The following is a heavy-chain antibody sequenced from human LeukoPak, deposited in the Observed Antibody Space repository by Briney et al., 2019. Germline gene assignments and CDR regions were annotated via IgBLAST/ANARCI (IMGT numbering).Heavy chain of an antibody. J-gene: IGHJ1*01. CDR1: GFTFSTYW. CDR2: IKSDGST. Sequence: GGSLRLSCAASGFTFSTYWMHCVRQAPGKGLVWVSRIKSDGSTNYADSVKGRFTISRDNAKNTVSLQMNSLRPEDTGVYYCARAPSEIGGYYPEYFRHWGQGTLVTGSS. D-gene: IGHD3-22*01. CDR3: ARAPSEIGGYYPEYFRH. V-gene: IGHV3-74*01.